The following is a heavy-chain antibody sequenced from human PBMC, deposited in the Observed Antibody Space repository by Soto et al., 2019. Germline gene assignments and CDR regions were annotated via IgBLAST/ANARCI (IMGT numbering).Heavy chain of an antibody. CDR1: GFTFSSYA. CDR2: ISYDGSNK. D-gene: IGHD5-18*01. V-gene: IGHV3-30-3*01. Sequence: GGSLRLSCAASGFTFSSYAMHWVRQAPGKGLEWVAVISYDGSNKYYADSVKGRFTIPRDNSKNTLYLQMNSLRAEDTAVYYCAREGGYSYGREAFDIWGQGTMVTVSS. CDR3: AREGGYSYGREAFDI. J-gene: IGHJ3*02.